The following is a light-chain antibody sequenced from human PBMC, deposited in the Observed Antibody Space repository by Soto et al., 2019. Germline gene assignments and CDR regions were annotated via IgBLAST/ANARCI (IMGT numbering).Light chain of an antibody. CDR1: QGISNY. J-gene: IGKJ1*01. CDR3: QKYNSAPQP. CDR2: AAS. Sequence: DIQMTQSPSSLSASVGDKVTITCRASQGISNYLAWYQQKPGKVPKLLIYAASTLQSGVTSRFSGSGSGTDFTLTISSLQPEDVATYSCQKYNSAPQPFGQGTKVEIK. V-gene: IGKV1-27*01.